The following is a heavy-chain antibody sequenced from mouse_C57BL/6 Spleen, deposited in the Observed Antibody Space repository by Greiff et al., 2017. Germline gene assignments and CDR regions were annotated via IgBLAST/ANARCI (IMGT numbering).Heavy chain of an antibody. CDR2: IDPETGGT. Sequence: VQLQQSGAELVRPGASVTLSCKASGYTFTDYEMHWVKQTPVHGLEWIGAIDPETGGTAYNQKFKGKAILTADKSSSTAYMELRSLTSEDSAVYYCTRYHDYDGYFDVWGTGTTVTVSS. D-gene: IGHD2-4*01. CDR3: TRYHDYDGYFDV. V-gene: IGHV1-15*01. J-gene: IGHJ1*03. CDR1: GYTFTDYE.